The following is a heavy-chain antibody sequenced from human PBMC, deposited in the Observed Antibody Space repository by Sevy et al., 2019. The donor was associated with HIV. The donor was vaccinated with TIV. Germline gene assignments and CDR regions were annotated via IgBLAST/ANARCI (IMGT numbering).Heavy chain of an antibody. D-gene: IGHD3-3*01. Sequence: GGSLRLSCAASGFTFSSYSMNWVRQAPGKGLEWVSSISSSSSYIYYADSVKGRFTISRDNAKNSLYLQMNSLRAEEMAVYYCAREGVRFLEWLPTYYYYGMDVWGQGTTVTVSS. J-gene: IGHJ6*02. V-gene: IGHV3-21*01. CDR3: AREGVRFLEWLPTYYYYGMDV. CDR1: GFTFSSYS. CDR2: ISSSSSYI.